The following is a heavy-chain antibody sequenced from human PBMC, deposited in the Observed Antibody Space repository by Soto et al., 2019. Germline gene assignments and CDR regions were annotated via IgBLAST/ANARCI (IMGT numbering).Heavy chain of an antibody. Sequence: TLSLTCTVSGGSISSGGYYWSWIRQHPGKGLEWIGYIYYSGSTYYNPSLKSRVTISVDTSKNQFSLKLSSVTAADTAVYYCARSLILEPPRGWFDPWGQGTLVTVSS. CDR2: IYYSGST. J-gene: IGHJ5*02. CDR3: ARSLILEPPRGWFDP. V-gene: IGHV4-31*03. D-gene: IGHD3-3*01. CDR1: GGSISSGGYY.